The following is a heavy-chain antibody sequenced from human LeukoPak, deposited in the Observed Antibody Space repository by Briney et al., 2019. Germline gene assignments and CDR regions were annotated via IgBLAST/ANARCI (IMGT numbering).Heavy chain of an antibody. J-gene: IGHJ4*02. D-gene: IGHD3-16*01. V-gene: IGHV3-66*01. CDR1: GFTFSSYW. CDR2: IYSSGST. Sequence: GGSLRLSCAASGFTFSSYWMHWVRQAPGKGLEWVSFIYSSGSTYYADSVRGRFTISRDNSNNTLYLQMNSLRVEDTAVYYCARARFGLSLDYWGQGTLVTVSS. CDR3: ARARFGLSLDY.